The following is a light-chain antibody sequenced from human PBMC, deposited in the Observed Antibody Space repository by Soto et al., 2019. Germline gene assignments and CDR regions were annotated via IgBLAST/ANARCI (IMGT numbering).Light chain of an antibody. CDR1: GGHSDYA. CDR2: LNSDGSH. V-gene: IGLV4-69*01. Sequence: QSVLTQSPSASASLGASVKLTCTLTGGHSDYAIAWHQQQPEKGPRYLMKLNSDGSHSKGDGIPDRFSGSSSGAEHYLTISSLQSEDEADYYCQTWDAGIRVFGGGTKLTVL. J-gene: IGLJ3*02. CDR3: QTWDAGIRV.